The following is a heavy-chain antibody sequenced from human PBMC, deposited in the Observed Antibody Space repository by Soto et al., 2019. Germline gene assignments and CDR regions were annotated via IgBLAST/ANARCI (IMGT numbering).Heavy chain of an antibody. V-gene: IGHV4-31*03. CDR1: GGPISSGGYY. J-gene: IGHJ4*02. Sequence: PSETLSLTCTVSGGPISSGGYYWSWIRQHPGKGLEWIGYIYYSGSTYYNPSLKSRVTISVDTSKNQFSLKLSSVTAADTAVYYCARDEIGEGCFDYWGQGTLVTISS. D-gene: IGHD6-19*01. CDR2: IYYSGST. CDR3: ARDEIGEGCFDY.